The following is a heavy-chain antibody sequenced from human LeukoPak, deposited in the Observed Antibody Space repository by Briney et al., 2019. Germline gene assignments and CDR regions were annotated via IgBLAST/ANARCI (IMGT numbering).Heavy chain of an antibody. J-gene: IGHJ4*02. D-gene: IGHD3-22*01. CDR2: IWYDGSSK. Sequence: GGSLRLSCAASGFTFSSYGMHWVRQAPGKGLEWVAVIWYDGSSKYYADSVKGRFTISRDNSKNTLYLQMNSLRAEDTAVYYCARAQDSSGYYHDYWGQGALVTVSS. V-gene: IGHV3-33*01. CDR1: GFTFSSYG. CDR3: ARAQDSSGYYHDY.